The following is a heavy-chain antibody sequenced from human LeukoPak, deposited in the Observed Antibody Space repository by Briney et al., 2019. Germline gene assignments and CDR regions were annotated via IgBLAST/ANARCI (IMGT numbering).Heavy chain of an antibody. CDR2: IYYSVST. CDR1: GGSISSGGYY. J-gene: IGHJ4*02. CDR3: AREDVVRSGFFDY. D-gene: IGHD2-15*01. Sequence: SETLSLTCTVSGGSISSGGYYWSWIRQHPGKGLEWIGYIYYSVSTYYNPSLKSRVTISVDTSKNQFSLKLSSVTAADTAVYYCAREDVVRSGFFDYWGQGTLVTVSS. V-gene: IGHV4-31*03.